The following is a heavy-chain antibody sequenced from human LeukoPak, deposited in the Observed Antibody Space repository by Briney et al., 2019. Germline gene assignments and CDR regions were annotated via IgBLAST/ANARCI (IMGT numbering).Heavy chain of an antibody. CDR1: GFTFSSYA. D-gene: IGHD3-22*01. V-gene: IGHV3-30*04. CDR3: ARGGYYYDSSGYLNAFDI. Sequence: PGRSLRLSCAASGFTFSSYAMHWVRQAPGKGLEWVAVISYDGSNKYYADSVKGRFTISRDNSKNTLHLQMNSLRAEDTAVYYCARGGYYYDSSGYLNAFDIWGQGTMVTVSS. J-gene: IGHJ3*02. CDR2: ISYDGSNK.